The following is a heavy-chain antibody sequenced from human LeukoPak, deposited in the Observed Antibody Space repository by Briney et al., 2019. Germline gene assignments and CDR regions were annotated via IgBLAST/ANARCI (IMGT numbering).Heavy chain of an antibody. D-gene: IGHD3-16*01. J-gene: IGHJ5*02. CDR1: GGSIRSYY. CDR2: IYTSGST. CDR3: ARRSTLGGWFDP. Sequence: SETLSLTCTVSGGSIRSYYWSWIRQPAGKGLEWIGRIYTSGSTNYNPSLKSRVTMSVDTSKNQFSLKLSSVTAADTAVYYCARRSTLGGWFDPWGQGTLVTVSS. V-gene: IGHV4-4*07.